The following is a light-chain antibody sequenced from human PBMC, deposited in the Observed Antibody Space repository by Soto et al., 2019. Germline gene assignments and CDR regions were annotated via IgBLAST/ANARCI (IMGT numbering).Light chain of an antibody. CDR1: SSDVGGYNY. CDR2: EVS. J-gene: IGLJ1*01. Sequence: QSALTQPASVSGSPGQSITISCTGTSSDVGGYNYVSWYQHHPGKAPKLIIHEVSNRPSRVSNRFSGSKSGNTASLTISGLQAEDEADYYCSSYASSSTRVFGTGTKVTVL. V-gene: IGLV2-14*01. CDR3: SSYASSSTRV.